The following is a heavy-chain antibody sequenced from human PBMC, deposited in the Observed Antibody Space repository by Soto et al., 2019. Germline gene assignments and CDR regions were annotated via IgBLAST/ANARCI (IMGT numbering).Heavy chain of an antibody. CDR2: IYYSGVT. J-gene: IGHJ5*02. D-gene: IGHD3-10*01. CDR3: ARDLRGRRSGRFDP. Sequence: SETLSLTCTLSGDPITSGAFYWTWIRQHPAKGLEWIGYIYYSGVTYYNPSLKSRATISVDTSKNQFSLNLSAVSAADTAMYYCARDLRGRRSGRFDPLGQGNLVTGS. V-gene: IGHV4-31*03. CDR1: GDPITSGAFY.